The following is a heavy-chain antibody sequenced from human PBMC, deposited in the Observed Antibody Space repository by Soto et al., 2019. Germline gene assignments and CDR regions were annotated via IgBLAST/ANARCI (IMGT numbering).Heavy chain of an antibody. V-gene: IGHV1-18*01. CDR2: ISVFNGDT. CDR1: GYTSSSYG. CDR3: ATKDDHKDDQPYYYGMDV. J-gene: IGHJ6*02. Sequence: ASVKISCKALGYTSSSYGINWVRQAPGQGLEWMGWISVFNGDTKYAQKFQGRVAITKDPGTSTAHMELRSLRSDDAAVYFCATKDDHKDDQPYYYGMDVWGQGTTVTVSS. D-gene: IGHD3-16*01.